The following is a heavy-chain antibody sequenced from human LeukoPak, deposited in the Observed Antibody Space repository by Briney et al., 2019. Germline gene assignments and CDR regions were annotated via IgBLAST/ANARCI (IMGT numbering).Heavy chain of an antibody. Sequence: SETLSLTCTVSGGSISSYYWSWIRQPAGKGLEWLGRIYTSGSTNYNPSLKGRVTMSVDTSKNQFSLKLSSVTAADTAVYYCARDYTLDYYGSGSYYGGVFDPWGQGTLVTVSS. V-gene: IGHV4-4*07. D-gene: IGHD3-10*01. J-gene: IGHJ5*02. CDR2: IYTSGST. CDR1: GGSISSYY. CDR3: ARDYTLDYYGSGSYYGGVFDP.